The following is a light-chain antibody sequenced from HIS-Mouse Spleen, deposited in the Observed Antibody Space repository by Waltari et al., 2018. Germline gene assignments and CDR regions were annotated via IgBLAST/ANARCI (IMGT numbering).Light chain of an antibody. CDR3: QQYYSTPWT. Sequence: DIVMTQSPDSLAVSLGERATINCKSRQSVLYSSNNKNYLAGYQQKPGQPPTLLIYWASTRESGVPDRFSGSGSGTDFTLTISSLQAEDVAVYYCQQYYSTPWTFGQGTKVEIK. CDR1: QSVLYSSNNKNY. V-gene: IGKV4-1*01. J-gene: IGKJ1*01. CDR2: WAS.